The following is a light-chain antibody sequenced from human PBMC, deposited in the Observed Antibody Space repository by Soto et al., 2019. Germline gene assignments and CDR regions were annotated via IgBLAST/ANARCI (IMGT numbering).Light chain of an antibody. J-gene: IGKJ5*01. Sequence: EILMTQSPDTLSVSPGERVTLSCRASRTVSNRLAWYQHKPGQAPRLLISGASTGATGIPARFSGSGSGTEFTLTISSLQSEDFAVYYCQQYNNWPRDTFGQGTRLEI. CDR2: GAS. CDR1: RTVSNR. V-gene: IGKV3-15*01. CDR3: QQYNNWPRDT.